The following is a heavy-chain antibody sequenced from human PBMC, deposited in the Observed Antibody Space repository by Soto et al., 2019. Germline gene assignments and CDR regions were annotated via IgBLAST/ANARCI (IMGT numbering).Heavy chain of an antibody. D-gene: IGHD6-13*01. CDR2: ISQRGSA. CDR3: ARYSALSGTYYFDY. Sequence: QAQLQESGPGLVKPSGTLSLTCDVSGASISSVYWWSWVRQSPGKGLEWIGEISQRGSANYRPSLKSRVTMSLDTSKNQFSLRLTSVTAADTAVYYCARYSALSGTYYFDYWGQGTLVTVSS. CDR1: GASISSVYW. V-gene: IGHV4-4*02. J-gene: IGHJ4*02.